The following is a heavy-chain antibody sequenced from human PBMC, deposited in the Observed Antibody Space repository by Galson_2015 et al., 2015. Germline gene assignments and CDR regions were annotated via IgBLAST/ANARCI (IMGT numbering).Heavy chain of an antibody. CDR3: ARLIYSNYVDYYYYYGMDV. V-gene: IGHV1-18*04. Sequence: SVKVSCKASGYTFTSYGISWVRQAPGQGLEWMGWISAYNGNTNYAQKLQGRVTMTTDTSTSTAYMELRSLRSDDTAVYYCARLIYSNYVDYYYYYGMDVWGQGTTVTVPS. CDR2: ISAYNGNT. D-gene: IGHD4-11*01. J-gene: IGHJ6*02. CDR1: GYTFTSYG.